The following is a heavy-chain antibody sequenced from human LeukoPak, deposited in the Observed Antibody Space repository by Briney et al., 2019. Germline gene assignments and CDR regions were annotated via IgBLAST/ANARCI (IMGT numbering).Heavy chain of an antibody. CDR3: ARIIEYSSISPNYYYYYYMDV. V-gene: IGHV4-34*01. D-gene: IGHD6-6*01. CDR1: GGSFSGYY. Sequence: SETLSLTCAVYGGSFSGYYWSWIRQPPGKGLEWIGEINHSGSTNYNPPLKSRVTISVDTSKNQFSLKLSSVTAADTAVYYCARIIEYSSISPNYYYYYYMDVWGKGTTVTVSS. CDR2: INHSGST. J-gene: IGHJ6*03.